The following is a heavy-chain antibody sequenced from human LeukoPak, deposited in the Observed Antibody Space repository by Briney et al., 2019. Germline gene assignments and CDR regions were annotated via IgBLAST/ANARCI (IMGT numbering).Heavy chain of an antibody. D-gene: IGHD6-13*01. CDR3: ARHDGAAAAGYFDY. CDR1: GASIRSGDYY. Sequence: SETLSLTCTVSGASIRSGDYYWSWIRQPPGKGLEWIGSIYYSGSTYYNPSLKSRVTISVDTSKNQFSLKLSSVTAADTAVYYCARHDGAAAAGYFDYWGQGTLVTVSS. V-gene: IGHV4-39*01. J-gene: IGHJ4*02. CDR2: IYYSGST.